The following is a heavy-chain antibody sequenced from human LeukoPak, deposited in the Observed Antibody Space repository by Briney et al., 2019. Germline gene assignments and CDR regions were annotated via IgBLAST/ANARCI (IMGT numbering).Heavy chain of an antibody. V-gene: IGHV4-34*01. D-gene: IGHD3-16*02. CDR3: ARAYYDYVWGSYRYYLDY. Sequence: PSETLSLTCAVYGGSFSGYYWGWIRQPPGKGLEWIGEINHSGSTNYNPSLKSRVTISVDTSKNQFSLKLSSVTAADTAVYYCARAYYDYVWGSYRYYLDYWGQGTLVTVSS. CDR1: GGSFSGYY. J-gene: IGHJ4*02. CDR2: INHSGST.